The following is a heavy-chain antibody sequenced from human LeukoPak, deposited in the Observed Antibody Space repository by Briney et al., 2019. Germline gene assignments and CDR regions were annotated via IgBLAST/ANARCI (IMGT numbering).Heavy chain of an antibody. CDR3: ARVQGVVAATLLYYYMDV. CDR1: GGTFSSYA. Sequence: SVKVSCKASGGTFSSYAISWVRQAPGQGLEWMGGIIPIFGIANYAQKFQGRVTITADESTSTAYMELSSLRSEDTAVYYCARVQGVVAATLLYYYMDVWGKGTTVTVAS. V-gene: IGHV1-69*13. D-gene: IGHD2-15*01. CDR2: IIPIFGIA. J-gene: IGHJ6*03.